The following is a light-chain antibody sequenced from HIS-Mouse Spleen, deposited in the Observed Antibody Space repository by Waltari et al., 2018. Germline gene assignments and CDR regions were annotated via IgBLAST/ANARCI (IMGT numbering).Light chain of an antibody. CDR1: QGISSY. CDR2: AAS. J-gene: IGKJ4*01. V-gene: IGKV1-9*01. CDR3: QQLNSYPQET. Sequence: EIQLTQSPSFLSASVGDRVTITCRASQGISSYLAWYQQKPGKAPKLLIYAASTLQSGVPSRFSGSGSGTEFTLTISSLQPEDFATYYCQQLNSYPQETFGGGTKVEIK.